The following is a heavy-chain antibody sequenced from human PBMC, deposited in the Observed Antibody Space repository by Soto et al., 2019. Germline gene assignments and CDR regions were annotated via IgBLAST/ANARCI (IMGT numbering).Heavy chain of an antibody. CDR2: TSDYNGNS. Sequence: QVQLVQSGAEVKKPGASVKVSCETSRYTFTSYPISWVRQAPGQGLEWLGWTSDYNGNSYYAQKVRGRVTMTTDTSTSTAYMELRSLSSDDTAVYFCARHSGSYYFFDYWGQGTLVTVSS. J-gene: IGHJ4*02. D-gene: IGHD1-26*01. CDR1: RYTFTSYP. V-gene: IGHV1-18*01. CDR3: ARHSGSYYFFDY.